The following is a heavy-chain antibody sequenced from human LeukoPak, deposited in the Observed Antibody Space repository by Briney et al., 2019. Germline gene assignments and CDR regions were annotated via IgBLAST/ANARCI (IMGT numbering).Heavy chain of an antibody. CDR3: TTGGTVTFDY. CDR1: GASINSFY. D-gene: IGHD4-17*01. J-gene: IGHJ4*02. Sequence: SEILSLTCTVSGASINSFYCSWIRQSAGKGLEWIGRILTSGGTNYNPSLKSRVTMSVDTSKNQFSLKLGSVTAADTAVYYCTTGGTVTFDYWGQGTLVTVSS. CDR2: ILTSGGT. V-gene: IGHV4-4*07.